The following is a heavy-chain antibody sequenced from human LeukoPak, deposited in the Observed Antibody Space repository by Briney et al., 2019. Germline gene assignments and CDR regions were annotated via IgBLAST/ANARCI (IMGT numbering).Heavy chain of an antibody. CDR3: ASRGSPLGY. CDR2: INSNTGNP. J-gene: IGHJ4*02. Sequence: VASVKVSCKASGHSFTSYAMNWVRQAPGKGLEWMGWINSNTGNPTYAQGFTGRFVFSLDTSVSTAYLQISSLKAEDTAVYYCASRGSPLGYWGQGTLVTVSS. D-gene: IGHD3-16*01. CDR1: GHSFTSYA. V-gene: IGHV7-4-1*02.